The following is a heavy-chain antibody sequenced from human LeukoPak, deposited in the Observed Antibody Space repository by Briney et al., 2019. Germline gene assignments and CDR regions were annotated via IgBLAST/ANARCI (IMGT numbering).Heavy chain of an antibody. CDR3: ARVPNVDTAMERSFFDY. CDR1: GGSVSSGSYY. V-gene: IGHV4-61*01. Sequence: SETLSLTCTVSGGSVSSGSYYWSWIRQPPGKGLEWIGYIYYSGNTNYNPSLKSRVTISVDASKNQFSLKLSSVTAADTAVYYCARVPNVDTAMERSFFDYWGQGTLVTVSS. CDR2: IYYSGNT. D-gene: IGHD5-18*01. J-gene: IGHJ4*02.